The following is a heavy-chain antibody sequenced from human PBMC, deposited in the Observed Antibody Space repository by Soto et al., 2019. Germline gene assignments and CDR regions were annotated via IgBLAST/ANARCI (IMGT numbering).Heavy chain of an antibody. CDR1: GYTFTNYG. J-gene: IGHJ5*02. CDR3: ARERDSDCSSTTCYLSWFDP. CDR2: ISAYNGNT. Sequence: ASVKVSCKASGYTFTNYGISWVRQAPGQGLEWMGWISAYNGNTNYAQKFQGRVTMTTDTSTSTAYMGLRSLISDDTAVYYCARERDSDCSSTTCYLSWFDPWGQGTLVTVSS. D-gene: IGHD2-2*01. V-gene: IGHV1-18*01.